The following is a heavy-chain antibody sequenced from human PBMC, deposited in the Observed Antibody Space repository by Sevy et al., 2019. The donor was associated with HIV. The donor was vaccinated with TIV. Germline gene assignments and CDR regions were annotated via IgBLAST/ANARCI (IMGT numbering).Heavy chain of an antibody. V-gene: IGHV3-7*01. J-gene: IGHJ4*02. Sequence: GGSLRLSCVASGFPFSNYWMSWVRQAPGKGLEWVANINQDGSVKFYVDSVKGRFTVSRDNAKNSVYLQVNSLRAEETAVYYCARIGYSSSSMDYWGQGTLVTVSS. CDR1: GFPFSNYW. D-gene: IGHD6-6*01. CDR3: ARIGYSSSSMDY. CDR2: INQDGSVK.